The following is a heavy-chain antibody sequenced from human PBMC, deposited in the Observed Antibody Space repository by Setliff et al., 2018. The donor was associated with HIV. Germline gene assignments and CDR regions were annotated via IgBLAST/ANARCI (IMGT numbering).Heavy chain of an antibody. V-gene: IGHV1-46*01. Sequence: GASVKVSCKASGYTFTDYYMHWVQQAPGQGLEWMGGIIPIFGTANYAQKFQGRVTMTRDTSTSTVYMELSSLRSEDTAVYYCARADSSNWYHVDYWGQGTLVTVSS. D-gene: IGHD6-13*01. CDR2: IIPIFGTA. J-gene: IGHJ4*02. CDR1: GYTFTDYY. CDR3: ARADSSNWYHVDY.